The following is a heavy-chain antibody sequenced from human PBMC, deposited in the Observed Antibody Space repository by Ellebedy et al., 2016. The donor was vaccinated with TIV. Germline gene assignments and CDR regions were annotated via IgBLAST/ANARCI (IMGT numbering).Heavy chain of an antibody. J-gene: IGHJ4*02. V-gene: IGHV3-30*04. CDR1: GFTFSHHA. CDR3: ARNSHFDWSFYIDY. CDR2: ISYDGNNK. D-gene: IGHD3-9*01. Sequence: GESLKISCAASGFTFSHHAFYWVRQAPGKGLEWVTIISYDGNNKFYLDSVEGRFTISRDNANNTLYLEMDSLRADDTAVYYCARNSHFDWSFYIDYWGQGALVTVSS.